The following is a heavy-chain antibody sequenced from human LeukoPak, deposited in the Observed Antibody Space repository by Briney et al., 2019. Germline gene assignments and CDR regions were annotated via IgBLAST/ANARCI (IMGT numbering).Heavy chain of an antibody. CDR3: ARTPLRIAAAGTPHHYYYGMDV. D-gene: IGHD6-13*01. CDR1: GDSVSSNSAA. J-gene: IGHJ6*02. CDR2: TYYRSKWYN. Sequence: SQTLSLTCAISGDSVSSNSAAWNWIRQSPSRGLEWLGRTYYRSKWYNDYAVSVKSRITINPDTSKNQFSLQLNSVTPEDTAVYYCARTPLRIAAAGTPHHYYYGMDVWGQGTTVTVSS. V-gene: IGHV6-1*01.